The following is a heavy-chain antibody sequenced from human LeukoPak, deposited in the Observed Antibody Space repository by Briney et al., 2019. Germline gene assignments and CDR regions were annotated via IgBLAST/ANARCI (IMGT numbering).Heavy chain of an antibody. V-gene: IGHV4-4*07. CDR2: IYTSGST. D-gene: IGHD3-3*01. J-gene: IGHJ3*02. Sequence: SSETLSLTCTVSGGSISSYYWSWIRQPAGKGLEWIGRIYTSGSTNYNPSLKSRVTMSVDTSKNQFSLKLSSVTAADTAVYYCARQSHDYDFWSGYYRMRAFDIWGQGTMVTVSS. CDR1: GGSISSYY. CDR3: ARQSHDYDFWSGYYRMRAFDI.